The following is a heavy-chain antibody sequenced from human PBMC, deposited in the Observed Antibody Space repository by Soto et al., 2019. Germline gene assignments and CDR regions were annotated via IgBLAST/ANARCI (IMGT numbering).Heavy chain of an antibody. Sequence: ASVKVSCKASGYPFTSYCIHWVRQAPGQGLEWMGIINPSGGSTNYAQKFQGRVTMTRDTSTSAVYMELSSLRSEDTAVYYCARDTYYGSTYYASGSYNYFDYWGHGTLVTVSS. V-gene: IGHV1-46*01. J-gene: IGHJ4*01. CDR2: INPSGGST. CDR3: ARDTYYGSTYYASGSYNYFDY. D-gene: IGHD3-10*01. CDR1: GYPFTSYC.